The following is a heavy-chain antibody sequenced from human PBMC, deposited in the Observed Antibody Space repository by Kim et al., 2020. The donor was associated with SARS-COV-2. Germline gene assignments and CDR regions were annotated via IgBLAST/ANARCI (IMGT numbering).Heavy chain of an antibody. CDR1: GFTFSSYD. V-gene: IGHV3-13*01. J-gene: IGHJ6*02. D-gene: IGHD3-10*01. CDR2: IGTAGDT. Sequence: GGSLRLSCAASGFTFSSYDMHWVRQATGKGLEWVSAIGTAGDTYYPGSVKGRFTISRENAKNSLYLQMNSLRAGDTAVYYCARELVRFGELNYYYGMDVWGQGTTVTVSS. CDR3: ARELVRFGELNYYYGMDV.